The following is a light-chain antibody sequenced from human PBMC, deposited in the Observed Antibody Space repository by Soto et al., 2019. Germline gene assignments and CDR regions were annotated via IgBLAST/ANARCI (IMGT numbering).Light chain of an antibody. CDR3: QQYGTSPWT. CDR1: QSVSSNY. J-gene: IGKJ1*01. V-gene: IGKV3-20*01. Sequence: EFVLTQSPGTLSLSPGERATLSCRASQSVSSNYLAWYQQKPGQAPRLRIYGASSRATGIPDRFSGSGSGTDFTLTISRLEPEDFAVYYCQQYGTSPWTFGQGTKVEIK. CDR2: GAS.